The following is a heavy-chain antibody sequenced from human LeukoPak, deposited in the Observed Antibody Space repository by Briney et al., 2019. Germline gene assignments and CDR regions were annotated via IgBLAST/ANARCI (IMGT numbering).Heavy chain of an antibody. Sequence: PGGSLRLSCAASGFTSSSYGMHWVRQPPGKGLEWVAVISYDGSNKCYADSVKGRFTISRDNSKNTLYLQMNSLRAEDTAVYYCAKCGSTVTTHTHFDYWGQGTLVTVSS. CDR3: AKCGSTVTTHTHFDY. CDR1: GFTSSSYG. CDR2: ISYDGSNK. J-gene: IGHJ4*02. V-gene: IGHV3-30*18. D-gene: IGHD4-17*01.